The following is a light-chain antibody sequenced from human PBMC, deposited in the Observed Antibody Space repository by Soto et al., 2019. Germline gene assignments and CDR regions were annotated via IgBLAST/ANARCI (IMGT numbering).Light chain of an antibody. J-gene: IGKJ1*01. CDR1: QSISSY. V-gene: IGKV1-39*01. CDR2: AAS. CDR3: QQYGSSPTT. Sequence: DIQMTQSPSSLSASVGDRVTITCRASQSISSYLNWYQQKPGKAPKLLMHAASSLDRGVPSRFSGSGSGTDFTLTISRLEPEDFAVYYCQQYGSSPTTFGHGTKVDIK.